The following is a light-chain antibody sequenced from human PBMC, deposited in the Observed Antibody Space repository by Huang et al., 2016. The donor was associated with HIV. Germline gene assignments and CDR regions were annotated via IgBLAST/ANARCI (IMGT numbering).Light chain of an antibody. V-gene: IGKV3-15*01. J-gene: IGKJ1*01. CDR2: SAS. Sequence: EIVMTQSLATLSVTPGEGATLSCRATQSVSVNLAWYQQKPGQAPRLLIHSASTRATGIPVRFSGGGSGTEFTLTISRLQSEDSAVYYCQQYNNGPPWTFGQGTKVEIK. CDR3: QQYNNGPPWT. CDR1: QSVSVN.